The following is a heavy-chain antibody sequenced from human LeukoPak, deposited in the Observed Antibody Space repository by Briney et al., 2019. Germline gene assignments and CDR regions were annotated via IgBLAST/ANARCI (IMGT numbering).Heavy chain of an antibody. CDR1: GFTFSSYA. CDR3: AREYHDYVWGSYRYLDY. CDR2: ISGSGGST. D-gene: IGHD3-16*02. V-gene: IGHV3-23*01. J-gene: IGHJ4*02. Sequence: PGGSLRLSCAASGFTFSSYAMSWVRQAPGKGLEWVSAISGSGGSTYYADSVKGRFTISRDNSKNTLYLQMNSLRAEDTAVYYCAREYHDYVWGSYRYLDYWGQGTLVTVSS.